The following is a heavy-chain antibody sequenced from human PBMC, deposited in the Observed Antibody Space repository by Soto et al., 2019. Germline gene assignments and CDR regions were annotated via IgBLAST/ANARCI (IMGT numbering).Heavy chain of an antibody. D-gene: IGHD2-8*01. J-gene: IGHJ6*02. CDR2: ISTYNGNT. CDR3: ARDPYIVLMVNAPNLYGMDV. V-gene: IGHV1-18*01. CDR1: GYTFTTYD. Sequence: QVQLVQSGAEVKKPGASVKVSCKASGYTFTTYDISWVRQAPGQGLEWMGRISTYNGNTNYPQSLQGRLTMTTDTSTSTAYMELRSLRSDDTAVYYCARDPYIVLMVNAPNLYGMDVWGQWTTVTVSS.